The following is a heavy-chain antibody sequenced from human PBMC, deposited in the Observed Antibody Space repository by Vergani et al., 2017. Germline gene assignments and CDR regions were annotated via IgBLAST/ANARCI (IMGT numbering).Heavy chain of an antibody. CDR1: GYTLTDLS. CDR2: FGPGDGET. D-gene: IGHD2-2*01. J-gene: IGHJ5*02. CDR3: ATYMVVVPAAIHDWFDP. Sequence: QVQLVQSGAEVKKPGSSVKVSCKASGYTLTDLSMHWVRQAPGKGLEWMGGFGPGDGETNYAQKFQGRVTITEDTSTDTAYLELSSLRSEDTAVYYCATYMVVVPAAIHDWFDPWGQGTLVTVSS. V-gene: IGHV1-24*01.